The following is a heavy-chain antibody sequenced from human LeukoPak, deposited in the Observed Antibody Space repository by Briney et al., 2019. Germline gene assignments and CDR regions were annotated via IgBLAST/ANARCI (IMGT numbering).Heavy chain of an antibody. CDR2: TFHSGSY. V-gene: IGHV4-38-2*01. Sequence: SETLSLTCAVSGYSISSGYYWGWIRQPPGKGLEWIGGTFHSGSYYYSPSLKSRVTISVDTSKNQFSLKLSSVTAADTAVYYCARTGYSSGWSLDYWGQGILVTVSS. J-gene: IGHJ4*02. CDR3: ARTGYSSGWSLDY. CDR1: GYSISSGYY. D-gene: IGHD6-19*01.